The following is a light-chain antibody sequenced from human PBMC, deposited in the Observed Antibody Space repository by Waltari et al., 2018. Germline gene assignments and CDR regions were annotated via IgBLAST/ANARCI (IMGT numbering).Light chain of an antibody. Sequence: QSALTQPASVSGSPGQSITISCTGTSRDVGGYNYVSWYQQHPGKAPKLMIYDASNRPSGVSNRFSGSKSGNTASLTISGLQAEDEADYYCSSYTSSSPVVFGGGTKLTVL. CDR2: DAS. CDR3: SSYTSSSPVV. J-gene: IGLJ2*01. V-gene: IGLV2-14*03. CDR1: SRDVGGYNY.